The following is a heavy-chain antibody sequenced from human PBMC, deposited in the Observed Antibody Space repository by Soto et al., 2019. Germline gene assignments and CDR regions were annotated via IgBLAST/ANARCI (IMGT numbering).Heavy chain of an antibody. CDR1: GYTFTSYY. J-gene: IGHJ6*02. D-gene: IGHD6-19*01. V-gene: IGHV1-46*01. CDR2: INPSGGST. Sequence: QVQLVQSGAEVKKPGASVKVSCKASGYTFTSYYMHWVRQAPGQGLEWMGIINPSGGSTSYAQKFQGRVTMTRDTSTSTVYMELSSLRSEDTAVYYCARAHPFWYSSGWSYYNYGMDVWGQGTTVTVSS. CDR3: ARAHPFWYSSGWSYYNYGMDV.